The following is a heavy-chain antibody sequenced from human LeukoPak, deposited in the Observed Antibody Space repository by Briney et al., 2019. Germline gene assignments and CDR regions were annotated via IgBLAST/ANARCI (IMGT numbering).Heavy chain of an antibody. Sequence: ASVTVSCKASGYTFTGYYINWVRQAPGQAPEWVGWVNPNTGGTRYAQKFQDRVTMTRDTSITTAFMELRGLTFDDTAVFYCVREAGPLDWGQGTLVTVSS. CDR3: VREAGPLD. V-gene: IGHV1-2*02. J-gene: IGHJ4*02. CDR2: VNPNTGGT. CDR1: GYTFTGYY.